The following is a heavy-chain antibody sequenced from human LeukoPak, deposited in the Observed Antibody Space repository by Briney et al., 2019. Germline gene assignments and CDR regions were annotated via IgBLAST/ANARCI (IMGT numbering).Heavy chain of an antibody. CDR2: INPNSGGT. CDR3: ARDCTNGVCWGAFDI. Sequence: ASVKVSCKASGYTFTGYYMHWVRQAPGQGLEWMGWINPNSGGTNYAQKFQGRVTMTRDTSISTAYMELSRLRSDDTAVYYCARDCTNGVCWGAFDIWGQGTMVTVSS. V-gene: IGHV1-2*02. D-gene: IGHD2-8*01. J-gene: IGHJ3*02. CDR1: GYTFTGYY.